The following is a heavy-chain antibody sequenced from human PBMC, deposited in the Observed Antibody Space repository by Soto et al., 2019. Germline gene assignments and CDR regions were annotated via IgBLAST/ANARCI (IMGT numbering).Heavy chain of an antibody. J-gene: IGHJ4*02. Sequence: ASVKVSCKASGYTFTSYGISWVRQAPGQGLEWMGWINAGNGNTKYSQNFQGRLTITADKSTNTTYMELTSLTSKDTAVYFCARDPPIGSTFSGYDAIDSWGQGTLVTVSS. CDR3: ARDPPIGSTFSGYDAIDS. D-gene: IGHD5-12*01. CDR1: GYTFTSYG. V-gene: IGHV1-18*01. CDR2: INAGNGNT.